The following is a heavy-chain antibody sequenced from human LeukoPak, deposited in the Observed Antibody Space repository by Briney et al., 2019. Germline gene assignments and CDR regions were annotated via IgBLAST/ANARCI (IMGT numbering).Heavy chain of an antibody. CDR1: GYTFSDYY. J-gene: IGHJ4*02. CDR2: MNARNGGT. CDR3: ARSSRLQSPSGTDY. D-gene: IGHD3-10*01. V-gene: IGHV1-2*02. Sequence: ASVRVSCKTSGYTFSDYYMHWVRQAPGQGLEWMGWMNARNGGTNYAQNLKGRVTMTRDTSINTTYMELSSLTSDDTALYYCARSSRLQSPSGTDYWAREPWSPSPQ.